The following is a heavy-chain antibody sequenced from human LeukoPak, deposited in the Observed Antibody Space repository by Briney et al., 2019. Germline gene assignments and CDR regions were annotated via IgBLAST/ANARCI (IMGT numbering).Heavy chain of an antibody. CDR1: GVSFSGYY. D-gene: IGHD2-2*01. J-gene: IGHJ1*01. V-gene: IGHV4-34*01. CDR2: INHSGST. Sequence: SETLSLTCAVYGVSFSGYYWSWLRQPPGKGLEWIGEINHSGSTNYNPSLKSRVTISVDTSKNQFSLKLSSVTAADTAVYYCARGVWGYCGSTSCRTRPYFQHWGQGTLVTVSS. CDR3: ARGVWGYCGSTSCRTRPYFQH.